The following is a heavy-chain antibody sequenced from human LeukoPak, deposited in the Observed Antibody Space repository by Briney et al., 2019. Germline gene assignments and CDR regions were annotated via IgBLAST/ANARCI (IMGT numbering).Heavy chain of an antibody. CDR1: GGSFSGYY. CDR2: INHSGST. Sequence: SETLSLTCAVYGGSFSGYYWSWIRQPPGKGLEWIGEINHSGSTNYNPSLKSRVTISVDTSKNQFSLKLSSVTAADTAVYYCARRAAMVRGVINYWGQGTLVTVS. D-gene: IGHD3-10*01. J-gene: IGHJ4*02. CDR3: ARRAAMVRGVINY. V-gene: IGHV4-34*01.